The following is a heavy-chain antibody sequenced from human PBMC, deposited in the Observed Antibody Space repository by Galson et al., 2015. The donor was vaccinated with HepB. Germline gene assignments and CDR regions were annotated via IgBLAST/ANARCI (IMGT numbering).Heavy chain of an antibody. CDR1: GFIFSNYA. V-gene: IGHV3-23*01. J-gene: IGHJ5*02. CDR3: ARTQGMEWFDP. D-gene: IGHD6-13*01. Sequence: SLRLSCAASGFIFSNYAMSWVRQAPGKGLEWVSLFSGDNTYYADYVKGRFTISRDNSKDTLYLQMNSLRADDTAIYYCARTQGMEWFDPWGQGTLVTVSS. CDR2: FSGDNT.